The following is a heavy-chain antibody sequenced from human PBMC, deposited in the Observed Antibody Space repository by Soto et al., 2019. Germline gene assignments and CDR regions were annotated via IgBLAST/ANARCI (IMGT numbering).Heavy chain of an antibody. CDR3: ARGQFLRYYYTYGFDY. CDR1: GGSISSYY. D-gene: IGHD3-10*01. V-gene: IGHV4-59*01. CDR2: IYYSGST. J-gene: IGHJ4*02. Sequence: SETLSLTCTVSGGSISSYYWSWIRQPPGKGLEWIGYIYYSGSTNYNPSLKSRVTISVDTSKNQFSLKLSSVTAADTAVYYCARGQFLRYYYTYGFDYWGQGTLVTVSS.